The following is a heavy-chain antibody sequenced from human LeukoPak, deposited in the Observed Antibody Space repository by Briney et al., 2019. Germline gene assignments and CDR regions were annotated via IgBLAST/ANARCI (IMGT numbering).Heavy chain of an antibody. CDR3: ARGNTMCGLMAIPCSRNKGEIEDY. Sequence: GASVKVSCKASGGTFSSYAISWVRQAPGQGLEWMGGIIPIFGTANYAQKFQGRVTITADESTSTAYMELSSLRSEDTAVYYCARGNTMCGLMAIPCSRNKGEIEDYWGQGTLVTVSS. CDR1: GGTFSSYA. D-gene: IGHD3-10*02. V-gene: IGHV1-69*13. CDR2: IIPIFGTA. J-gene: IGHJ4*02.